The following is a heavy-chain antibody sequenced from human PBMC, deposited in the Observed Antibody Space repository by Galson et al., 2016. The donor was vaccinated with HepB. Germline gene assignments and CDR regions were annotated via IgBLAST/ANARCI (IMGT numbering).Heavy chain of an antibody. Sequence: CAISGDSVSSNSASWNFIRQSPSRGLEWLGRTYYRSKWYNDYAVSVRSRITISPDTSKNQFSLQLNSVTPEDTAVYYCARGAHSTFDVWGQGTMVTVSS. CDR3: ARGAHSTFDV. CDR1: GDSVSSNSAS. J-gene: IGHJ3*01. D-gene: IGHD3-16*01. CDR2: TYYRSKWYN. V-gene: IGHV6-1*01.